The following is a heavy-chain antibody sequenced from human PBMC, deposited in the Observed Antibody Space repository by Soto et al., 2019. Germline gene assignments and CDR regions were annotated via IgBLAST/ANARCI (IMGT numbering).Heavy chain of an antibody. D-gene: IGHD3-10*01. CDR3: ARGGITMAWNYYYYGMDV. J-gene: IGHJ6*02. V-gene: IGHV4-34*01. Sequence: XETLSLTCAVAGASVSGQYWSWVRQPPGKGLEWVGEIIPTGSTTYNPSLKSRLSFSLDTSNNHFSLNLSSVSVADTAVYYCARGGITMAWNYYYYGMDVWGQGTTVTVSS. CDR1: GASVSGQY. CDR2: IIPTGST.